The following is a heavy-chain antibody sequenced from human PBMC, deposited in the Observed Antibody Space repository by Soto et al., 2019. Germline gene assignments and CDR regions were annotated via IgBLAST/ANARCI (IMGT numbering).Heavy chain of an antibody. Sequence: GVSLRLSCAASGFTLSGYAMDWVRQAPGKGLEYVSGISSNGVGTYYANSVQGRFTISRDNSKNTVYLQMNSLGADDTAVYSCAKDLQSYGDYDYYCYGMDVWGLGTRVNVSS. D-gene: IGHD4-17*01. CDR2: ISSNGVGT. V-gene: IGHV3-64*01. J-gene: IGHJ6*02. CDR1: GFTLSGYA. CDR3: AKDLQSYGDYDYYCYGMDV.